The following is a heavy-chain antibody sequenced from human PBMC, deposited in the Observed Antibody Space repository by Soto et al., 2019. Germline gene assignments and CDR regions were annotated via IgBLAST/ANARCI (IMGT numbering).Heavy chain of an antibody. CDR1: GFTVSSNY. D-gene: IGHD3-3*01. Sequence: GGSLRLSCAASGFTVSSNYMSWFRQAPGKGLEWVSVIYSGGSTYYADSVKGRFTISRDNSKNTLYLQMNSLRAEDTAVYYCARVMYYDFWSGSNAFDIWGQGTMVTVSS. CDR2: IYSGGST. V-gene: IGHV3-53*01. J-gene: IGHJ3*02. CDR3: ARVMYYDFWSGSNAFDI.